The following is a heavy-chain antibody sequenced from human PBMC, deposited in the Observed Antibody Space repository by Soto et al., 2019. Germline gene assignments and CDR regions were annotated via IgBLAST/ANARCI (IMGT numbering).Heavy chain of an antibody. Sequence: SETLSLTCTVSGGSISSGGYYWSWIRQHPGKGLEWIGYIYYSGSTYYNPSLKSRVTISVDTSKNQFSLKLSSVTAADTAVYYCARDSTEPHYYYYMDVWGKGTTVTVSS. J-gene: IGHJ6*03. CDR1: GGSISSGGYY. CDR2: IYYSGST. V-gene: IGHV4-31*03. CDR3: ARDSTEPHYYYYMDV. D-gene: IGHD2-2*01.